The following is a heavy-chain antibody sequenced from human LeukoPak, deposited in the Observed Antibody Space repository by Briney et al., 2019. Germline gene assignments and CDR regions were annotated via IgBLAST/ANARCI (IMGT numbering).Heavy chain of an antibody. V-gene: IGHV5-51*01. CDR2: IYPGDSDT. D-gene: IGHD6-6*01. J-gene: IGHJ4*02. CDR1: GSSFTSCW. Sequence: GESLKISCKGSGSSFTSCWIGWVRQPPGKGLEWMGIIYPGDSDTKYSPSFQGLVTISADKSISTAYLQWTSLKASDTAMYYCARQIDFSTSSEVYWGQGTLVTVSS. CDR3: ARQIDFSTSSEVY.